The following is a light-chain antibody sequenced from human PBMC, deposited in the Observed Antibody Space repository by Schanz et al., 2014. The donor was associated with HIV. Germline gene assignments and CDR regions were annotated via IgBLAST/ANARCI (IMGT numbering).Light chain of an antibody. CDR2: GAF. CDR1: ESVSSRY. CDR3: QQYDSSPQIT. V-gene: IGKV3-20*01. J-gene: IGKJ5*01. Sequence: EIVLTQSPGTLSLSLGERATLSCRASESVSSRYLAWYQQKPGQAPRLLIYGAFSRAPGIPDRFSGSGSGTDFTLTISRLEPEDSAVYYCQQYDSSPQITFGQGTRLEIK.